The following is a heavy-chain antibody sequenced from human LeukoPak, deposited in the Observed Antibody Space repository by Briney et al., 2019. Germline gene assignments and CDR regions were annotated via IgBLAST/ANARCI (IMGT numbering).Heavy chain of an antibody. D-gene: IGHD1-26*01. Sequence: PGRSLRLSCTASGFTFGDYAMSWVRQAPGKGLEWVGFIRSKAYGGTTEYAASVKGRFTISRDDSKSIAYLQMNSLKTEDTAVYYCTRAGGWEDFDHWGQGTLVTVSS. V-gene: IGHV3-49*04. J-gene: IGHJ4*02. CDR3: TRAGGWEDFDH. CDR1: GFTFGDYA. CDR2: IRSKAYGGTT.